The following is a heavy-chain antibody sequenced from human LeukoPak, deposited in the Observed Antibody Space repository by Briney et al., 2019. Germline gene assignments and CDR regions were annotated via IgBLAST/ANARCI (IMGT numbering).Heavy chain of an antibody. CDR2: INTDTGNP. J-gene: IGHJ4*02. CDR1: GYTFTTYA. D-gene: IGHD5-18*01. V-gene: IGHV7-4-1*01. Sequence: ASVKVSCKTSGYTFTTYAISWVRQAPGQGLEWMGWINTDTGNPTYAQGFFTGRYVFSLDTSVNTAYLQIAGLKADDTAVYYCGRDPKLGIRGYTYGYIDFWGQGTLVTVAS. CDR3: GRDPKLGIRGYTYGYIDF.